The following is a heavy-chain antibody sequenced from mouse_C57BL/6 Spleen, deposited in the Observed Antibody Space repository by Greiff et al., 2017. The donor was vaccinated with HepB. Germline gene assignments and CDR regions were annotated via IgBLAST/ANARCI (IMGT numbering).Heavy chain of an antibody. D-gene: IGHD1-1*01. Sequence: EVQLQQSGPELVKPGASVKMSCKASGYTFTDYNMHWVKQSHGKSLEWIGYINPNNGGTSYNQKFKGKATLTVNKSSSTAYMELRSLTSEDSAVYYCANPLYYGSSLAYWGQGTLVTVSA. J-gene: IGHJ3*01. V-gene: IGHV1-22*01. CDR2: INPNNGGT. CDR1: GYTFTDYN. CDR3: ANPLYYGSSLAY.